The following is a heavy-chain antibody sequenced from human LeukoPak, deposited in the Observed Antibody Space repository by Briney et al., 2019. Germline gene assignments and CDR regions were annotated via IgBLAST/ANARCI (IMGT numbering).Heavy chain of an antibody. Sequence: TGGSLRLSCETAGFTLSSYVMHWVRRTPGKGLVWVSRISHDGIISYADSVKGRFTISRDNAKNTLILQMNSLRVEDTAVYYCARDWVYKIDYWGRGTLVTVSS. CDR1: GFTLSSYV. D-gene: IGHD5-24*01. J-gene: IGHJ4*02. V-gene: IGHV3-74*01. CDR3: ARDWVYKIDY. CDR2: ISHDGII.